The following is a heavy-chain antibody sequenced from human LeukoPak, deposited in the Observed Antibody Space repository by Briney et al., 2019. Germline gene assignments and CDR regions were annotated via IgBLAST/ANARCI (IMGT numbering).Heavy chain of an antibody. Sequence: SETLSLTCSVSGDSISEYYWSWIRQPPGKGLEWIGYIYVSGNTNYNPSLKSRVTLSLDTSKNQFSPNKTSVTDADTAIYYCARDHGWSGFNWFDPWGQGTLVTVSS. CDR3: ARDHGWSGFNWFDP. J-gene: IGHJ5*02. CDR1: GDSISEYY. V-gene: IGHV4-59*01. D-gene: IGHD3-3*01. CDR2: IYVSGNT.